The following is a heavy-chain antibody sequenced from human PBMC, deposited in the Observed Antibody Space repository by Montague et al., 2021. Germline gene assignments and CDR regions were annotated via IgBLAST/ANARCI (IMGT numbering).Heavy chain of an antibody. CDR2: VAHGGRT. V-gene: IGHV4-38-2*02. CDR3: ARERDRYYYMDI. J-gene: IGHJ6*03. CDR1: RSLINRDYY. Sequence: SETLSLTCTVSRSLINRDYYWGWIRQPPGKGLEWMGSVAHGGRTYYNPSLKSRVTISVDTSNNHFSLKQSSVTAADTAMYYCARERDRYYYMDIWGKGTTITVSS.